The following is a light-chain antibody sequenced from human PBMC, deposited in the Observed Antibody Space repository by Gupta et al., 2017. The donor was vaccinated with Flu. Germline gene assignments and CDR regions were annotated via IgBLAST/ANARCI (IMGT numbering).Light chain of an antibody. CDR1: QSVLYSSNNKNY. Sequence: DIVMTQTPDSLAVSLGERATINCKASQSVLYSSNNKNYLAWYQQKPGQPPKLLIYWASTRESGVPDRFSGSGSGTDFTPTISSLQAEDVAVYYCQQYHSPPWTFGQGTKVEIK. CDR2: WAS. CDR3: QQYHSPPWT. V-gene: IGKV4-1*01. J-gene: IGKJ1*01.